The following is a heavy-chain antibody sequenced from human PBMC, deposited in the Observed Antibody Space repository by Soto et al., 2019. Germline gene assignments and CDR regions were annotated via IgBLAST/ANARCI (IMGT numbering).Heavy chain of an antibody. CDR3: ARVLGDYYGSGSYIDY. CDR1: GGSISSGDYY. J-gene: IGHJ4*02. V-gene: IGHV4-30-4*01. Sequence: SETLSLTCTVSGGSISSGDYYWSWIRQPPGKGLEWIGYIYYSGSTYYNTSLKSRVTISVDTSKNQFSLKLSSVTAADTAVYYCARVLGDYYGSGSYIDYWGQGTLVTVSS. CDR2: IYYSGST. D-gene: IGHD3-10*01.